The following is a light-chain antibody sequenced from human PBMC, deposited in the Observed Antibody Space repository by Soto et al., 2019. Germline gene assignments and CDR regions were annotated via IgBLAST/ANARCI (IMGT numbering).Light chain of an antibody. CDR1: QSLVHSDGYTY. J-gene: IGKJ5*01. CDR3: QQAYSFPIT. Sequence: EVVLTQSPPSLPVPIGQPASMSCRSGQSLVHSDGYTYLSWFHQRPGQSPRRLIYRVSNRDSGVPDRISGSGSGTDFTLSINSLQPEDFATYYCQQAYSFPITFGQGTRLEI. CDR2: RVS. V-gene: IGKV2-30*02.